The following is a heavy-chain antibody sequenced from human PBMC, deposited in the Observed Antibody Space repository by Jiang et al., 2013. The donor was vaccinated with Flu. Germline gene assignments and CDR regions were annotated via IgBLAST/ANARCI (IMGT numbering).Heavy chain of an antibody. Sequence: EVKKPGASVKVSCKASGYTFTSCGINWVRQAPGQGLEWMGWISANNGNTNYAQKFQGRVTMTTDTSTNTAYMELRSLRSDDTAVYYCARVEGGGLWAPIDYWGQGTLVTVSS. D-gene: IGHD3-16*01. V-gene: IGHV1-18*01. J-gene: IGHJ4*02. CDR3: ARVEGGGLWAPIDY. CDR1: GYTFTSCG. CDR2: ISANNGNT.